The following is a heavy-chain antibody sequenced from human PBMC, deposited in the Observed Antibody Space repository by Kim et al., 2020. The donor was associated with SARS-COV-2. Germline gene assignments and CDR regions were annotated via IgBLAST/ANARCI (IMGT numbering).Heavy chain of an antibody. Sequence: DSVKGRFTISRDNSKNTLYLQMNSLRAEDTAVYYCAKSHPTGRDLYYFDYWGQGTLVTVSS. CDR3: AKSHPTGRDLYYFDY. J-gene: IGHJ4*02. V-gene: IGHV3-30*02.